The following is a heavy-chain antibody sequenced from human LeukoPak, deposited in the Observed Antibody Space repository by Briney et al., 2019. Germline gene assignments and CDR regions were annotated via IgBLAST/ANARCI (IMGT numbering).Heavy chain of an antibody. Sequence: GGSLRLSCAASGFTFSSFSMNWVRQAPGKGLEWVSSISSSSSYIYYADSVKGRFTISRDNAKNSLYLQMNSLRAEDTAVYYCARGADILTGYVTFDYWGQGSLVTLSS. CDR2: ISSSSSYI. V-gene: IGHV3-21*01. J-gene: IGHJ4*02. D-gene: IGHD3-9*01. CDR3: ARGADILTGYVTFDY. CDR1: GFTFSSFS.